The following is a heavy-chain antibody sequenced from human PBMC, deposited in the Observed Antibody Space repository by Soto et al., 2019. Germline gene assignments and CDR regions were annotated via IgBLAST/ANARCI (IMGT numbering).Heavy chain of an antibody. CDR3: GRFKGGDTNVYSHDY. Sequence: SETLSLTCTVSGGSVSSSSYYWGWVRQPPGKGLEWIGSVYYSGSTYYNPSLESRVTISVDTSKNQFSLKLMSLSAADTAVYYCGRFKGGDTNVYSHDYWGQGTLVTVSS. J-gene: IGHJ4*02. D-gene: IGHD2-21*02. V-gene: IGHV4-39*01. CDR1: GGSVSSSSYY. CDR2: VYYSGST.